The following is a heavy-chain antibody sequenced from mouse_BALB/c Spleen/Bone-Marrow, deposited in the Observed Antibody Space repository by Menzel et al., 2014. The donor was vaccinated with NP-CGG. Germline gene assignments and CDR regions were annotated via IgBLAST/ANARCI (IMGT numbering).Heavy chain of an antibody. Sequence: QVQLQQSGAELVKPGASVKLSCKASGYTFTGYWMPWVKQRPGQGLEWLGEINPSNGRTNYNEKFKSMATLTVDKSSSTAYMQLSSLTAEDSAVFYCARLIYGSSYIVDYWGQGTSVTVSS. CDR2: INPSNGRT. V-gene: IGHV1S81*02. J-gene: IGHJ4*01. CDR1: GYTFTGYW. D-gene: IGHD1-1*01. CDR3: ARLIYGSSYIVDY.